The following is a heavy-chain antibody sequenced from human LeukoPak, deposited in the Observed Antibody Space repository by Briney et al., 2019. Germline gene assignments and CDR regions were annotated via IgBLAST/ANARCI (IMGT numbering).Heavy chain of an antibody. Sequence: GGSLRLSCAASGFTFQDYAIHWVRQPPGKGLEWVSGIGTAGDTYYPGSLKGRFTISRENAKNSLYLHMNSLSAGDTAMYYCASSPAYSSSWYAIDTWGQGTLVTVSS. D-gene: IGHD6-13*01. CDR1: GFTFQDYA. CDR3: ASSPAYSSSWYAIDT. CDR2: IGTAGDT. J-gene: IGHJ5*02. V-gene: IGHV3-13*01.